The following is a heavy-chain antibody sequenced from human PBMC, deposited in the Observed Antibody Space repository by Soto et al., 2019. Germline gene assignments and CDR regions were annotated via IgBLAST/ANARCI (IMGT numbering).Heavy chain of an antibody. V-gene: IGHV3-30*03. CDR3: WYSSSSGKYGMDV. J-gene: IGHJ6*02. D-gene: IGHD6-6*01. CDR2: ISYDGSNK. CDR1: GFTFSSYG. Sequence: QVQLVESGGGVVQPGRSLRLSCAASGFTFSSYGMHWVRQAPGKGLEWVAVISYDGSNKYYADSVKGRFTISRDNSKNTLYLQMNSLRAEDTAVYYCWYSSSSGKYGMDVWGQGTTVTVSS.